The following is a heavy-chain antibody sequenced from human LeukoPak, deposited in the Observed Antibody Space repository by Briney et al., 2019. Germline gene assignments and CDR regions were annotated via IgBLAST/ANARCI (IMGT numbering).Heavy chain of an antibody. Sequence: AETLSLTCAVYGGSFSIYYWNWIRQPPGKGLEWIGEINHSGRTNYNPSLKSRVTISVDTSKNQFSLKLSSVTAADTAVYYCARDEREGAYWGQGTLVTVSS. CDR1: GGSFSIYY. CDR3: ARDEREGAY. CDR2: INHSGRT. V-gene: IGHV4-34*01. D-gene: IGHD3-16*01. J-gene: IGHJ4*02.